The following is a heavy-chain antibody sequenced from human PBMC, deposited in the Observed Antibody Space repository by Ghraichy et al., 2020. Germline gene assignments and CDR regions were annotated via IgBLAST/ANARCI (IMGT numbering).Heavy chain of an antibody. D-gene: IGHD1-14*01. CDR2: INWNGGTT. J-gene: IGHJ6*03. Sequence: GGSLRLSCAASGFTFNDYCMSWVRQAPGKGLEWVTGINWNGGTTGYADSVKGRFTISRDNAKNSLYLQMNSLRAEDTALYYCARENAGYYYYYLDVWGKGTTVTVSS. CDR1: GFTFNDYC. CDR3: ARENAGYYYYYLDV. V-gene: IGHV3-20*04.